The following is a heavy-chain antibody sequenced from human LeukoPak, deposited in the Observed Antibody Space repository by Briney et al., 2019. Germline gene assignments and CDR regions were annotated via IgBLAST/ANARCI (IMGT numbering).Heavy chain of an antibody. CDR1: GLSFRDAW. J-gene: IGHJ4*02. CDR2: TIGGNGPA. Sequence: KPVRSLRLSCAVSGLSFRDAWLCWVRQAPGKGLEWIGRTIGGNGPADYAATGKGRFAISRDYSKDTMYLHMNSLKTEDTAVYYCTWMATVVTVDIWGPGTLVTVSS. V-gene: IGHV3-15*01. D-gene: IGHD4-23*01. CDR3: TWMATVVTVDI.